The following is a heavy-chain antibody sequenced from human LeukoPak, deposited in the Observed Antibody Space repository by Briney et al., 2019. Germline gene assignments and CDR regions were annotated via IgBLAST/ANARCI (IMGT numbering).Heavy chain of an antibody. CDR1: GFIFSSTW. CDR3: ATAGNYRFDY. CDR2: INSDGSNI. J-gene: IGHJ4*02. D-gene: IGHD1-7*01. V-gene: IGHV3-74*01. Sequence: PGGSLRLSCAGSGFIFSSTWMHWVRQAPGEGLVWVSRINSDGSNINYADSVKGRFIISRDNAKNTLYLQMSSLRVEDTALYFCATAGNYRFDYWGQGTLVTVSS.